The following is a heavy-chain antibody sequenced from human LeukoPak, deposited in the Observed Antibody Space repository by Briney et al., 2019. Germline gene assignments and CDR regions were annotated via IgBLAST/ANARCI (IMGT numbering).Heavy chain of an antibody. CDR3: ARRLGYYGPVDY. V-gene: IGHV4-39*01. J-gene: IGHJ4*02. CDR2: IFYSGTT. Sequence: SETLSLPCPVSGGSITSSTYCWGWIRQPPGKGPGWVGSIFYSGTTYYNPSLKSRVTISVDTSKNQFSLKLSSVTAADTAVYYCARRLGYYGPVDYWGQGTLVTVSS. D-gene: IGHD3-10*01. CDR1: GGSITSSTYC.